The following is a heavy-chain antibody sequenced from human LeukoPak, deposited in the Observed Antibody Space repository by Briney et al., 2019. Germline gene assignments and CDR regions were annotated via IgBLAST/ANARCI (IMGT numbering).Heavy chain of an antibody. J-gene: IGHJ3*02. CDR2: INPNSGGT. CDR1: RYTLTGYF. CDR3: AGCSSPSCYTSGAFDI. Sequence: ASVKVSSKTSRYTLTGYFMHWVRQAPRQGREWMGWINPNSGGTNSAQNLHGSVTMTRDTSISKAYMELSRLSSADTAVYYCAGCSSPSCYTSGAFDIWGQGTMVTVSS. D-gene: IGHD2-2*02. V-gene: IGHV1-2*02.